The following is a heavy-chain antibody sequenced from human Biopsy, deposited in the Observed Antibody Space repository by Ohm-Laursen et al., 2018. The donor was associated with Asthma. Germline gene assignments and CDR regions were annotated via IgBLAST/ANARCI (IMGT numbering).Heavy chain of an antibody. J-gene: IGHJ4*02. Sequence: TLSLTYTVSYGSITSGGYYWTWIRQPPGKGLEWIGYISYSGSTNYNPSLKSRVTISVDTSKNQFSLKLSSVTAADTAVYYCARAQDYYDSRGYYRSFDYWGQGTLVTVSS. V-gene: IGHV4-61*08. CDR1: YGSITSGGYY. CDR3: ARAQDYYDSRGYYRSFDY. D-gene: IGHD3-22*01. CDR2: ISYSGST.